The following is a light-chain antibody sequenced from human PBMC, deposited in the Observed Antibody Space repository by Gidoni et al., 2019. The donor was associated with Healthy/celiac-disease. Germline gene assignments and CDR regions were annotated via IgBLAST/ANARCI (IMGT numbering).Light chain of an antibody. V-gene: IGLV3-25*03. CDR2: KDS. CDR1: ALPKQY. J-gene: IGLJ2*01. Sequence: SYELTQPPSVSVSPGQTARITCSGDALPKQYADWYQQKPGQAPVLVIYKDSERPSGSPERFSGSSSGTTVTLTISGVQAEDEADYYCQSADSSGTYRDVVFGGGTKLTVL. CDR3: QSADSSGTYRDVV.